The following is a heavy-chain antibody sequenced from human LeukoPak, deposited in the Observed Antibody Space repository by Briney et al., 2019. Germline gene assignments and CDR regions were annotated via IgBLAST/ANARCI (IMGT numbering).Heavy chain of an antibody. D-gene: IGHD1-20*01. CDR1: GFTFSSYG. V-gene: IGHV3-23*01. CDR3: ARDNWIEAHYFDY. Sequence: GGTLRLSCAASGFTFSSYGMSWVRQAPGKGLEWVSAISGSGGSTYYADSVKGRFTISRDNSKNTLYLQMNSLRAEDTAVYYCARDNWIEAHYFDYWGQGTLVTVSS. CDR2: ISGSGGST. J-gene: IGHJ4*02.